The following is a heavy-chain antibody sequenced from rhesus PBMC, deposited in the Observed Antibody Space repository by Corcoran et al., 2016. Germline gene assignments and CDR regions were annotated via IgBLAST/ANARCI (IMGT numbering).Heavy chain of an antibody. Sequence: QLQLQESGPGLVKPSETLSLTCAVSGGSISSNYWSWILQPPGKGLEWIVRISGSVGNPHCNHSLRSLVTISTDTSKNPFALKLSVVTAADTAVYYCARYSGDTVGTVPLFDYWGQGVLVTVSS. CDR2: ISGSVGNP. V-gene: IGHV4-173*01. CDR3: ARYSGDTVGTVPLFDY. CDR1: GGSISSNY. J-gene: IGHJ4*01. D-gene: IGHD5-42*01.